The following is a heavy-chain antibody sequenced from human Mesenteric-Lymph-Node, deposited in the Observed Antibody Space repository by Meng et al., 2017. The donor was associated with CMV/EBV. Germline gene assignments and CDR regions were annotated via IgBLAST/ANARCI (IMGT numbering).Heavy chain of an antibody. CDR2: INHSGST. V-gene: IGHV4-34*01. CDR1: GGSFSGYY. J-gene: IGHJ5*02. D-gene: IGHD5-24*01. CDR3: ARDPYNRGWFDP. Sequence: LTCAVYGGSFSGYYWSWIRQPPGKGLEWIGEINHSGSTNYNPSLKSRVTISVDTSKNQFSLKLSSVTVADTAVYYCARDPYNRGWFDPWGQGTLVTVSS.